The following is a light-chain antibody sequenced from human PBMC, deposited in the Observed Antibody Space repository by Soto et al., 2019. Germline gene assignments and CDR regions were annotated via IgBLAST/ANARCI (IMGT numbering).Light chain of an antibody. CDR2: EAS. V-gene: IGLV2-23*01. Sequence: QSALTQPASGSGSPGQPFTLPCTRTRSDVANHTRVPWYPHYPGKAPNPFIFEASKWPSGVSNRFSGSKSGSTASLTISGLPAEDEADWYCCSNAASSTYVFGSGTRSPS. CDR1: RSDVANHTR. CDR3: CSNAASSTYV. J-gene: IGLJ1*01.